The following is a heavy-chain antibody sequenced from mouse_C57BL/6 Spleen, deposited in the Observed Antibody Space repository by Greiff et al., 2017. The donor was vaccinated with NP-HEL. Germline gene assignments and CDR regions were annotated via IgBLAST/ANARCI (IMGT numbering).Heavy chain of an antibody. CDR3: ARGVYYGSSYRWYFDV. J-gene: IGHJ1*03. D-gene: IGHD1-1*01. V-gene: IGHV1-54*01. CDR1: GYAFTNYL. CDR2: INAGSGGT. Sequence: VKLMESGAELVRPGTSVKVSCTASGYAFTNYLIAWVKQRPGQGLEWIGVINAGSGGTNYNEKFKGKATLTADKSTSTAYMQLSSLTSGDSAVYFYARGVYYGSSYRWYFDVWGTGTTVTVSS.